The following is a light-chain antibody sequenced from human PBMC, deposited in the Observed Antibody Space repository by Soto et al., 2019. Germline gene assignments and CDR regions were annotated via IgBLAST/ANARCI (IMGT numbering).Light chain of an antibody. CDR2: EVN. J-gene: IGLJ2*01. V-gene: IGLV2-8*01. Sequence: QAVVTQPPSASGSPGQSVTISCTGTSSDVGGYNYVSWYQQHPGKAPKLMIYEVNKRPSGVPDRFSGSKSGNTASLTVSGLQAEDEADYYCSSYAGSNKFVVFGGGTKLTVL. CDR3: SSYAGSNKFVV. CDR1: SSDVGGYNY.